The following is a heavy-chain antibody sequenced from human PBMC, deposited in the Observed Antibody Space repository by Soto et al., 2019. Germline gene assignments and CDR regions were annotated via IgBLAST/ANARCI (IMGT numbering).Heavy chain of an antibody. CDR3: AHGVNWFDP. J-gene: IGHJ5*02. CDR2: IYWDDDK. CDR1: GFSLSTSGVG. V-gene: IGHV2-5*02. Sequence: QITLKESGPPLVKPTQTLTLTCTFSGFSLSTSGVGVGWIRQPPGKALEWLALIYWDDDKRYSPSLQSRLTITKDTSKNQVVLTMTNMDPVDTATYFCAHGVNWFDPWGQGTLVTVSS.